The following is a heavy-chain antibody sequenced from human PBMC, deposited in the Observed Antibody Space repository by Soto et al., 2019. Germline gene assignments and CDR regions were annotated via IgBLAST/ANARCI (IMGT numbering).Heavy chain of an antibody. Sequence: ASVKVSCKASGYTFTSYAIHWVRQAPGQRLEWMGWINAGNGNTKYSEKFQGRVTITRDTSATTAYLDVSSLRFEDTAVYYCARGSEPAYSSWYVNGDFWGQGTLVTVS. D-gene: IGHD6-13*01. J-gene: IGHJ4*02. CDR3: ARGSEPAYSSWYVNGDF. V-gene: IGHV1-3*01. CDR2: INAGNGNT. CDR1: GYTFTSYA.